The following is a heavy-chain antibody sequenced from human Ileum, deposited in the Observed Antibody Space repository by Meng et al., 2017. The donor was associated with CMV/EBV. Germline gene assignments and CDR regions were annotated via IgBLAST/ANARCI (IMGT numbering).Heavy chain of an antibody. D-gene: IGHD6-13*01. J-gene: IGHJ4*02. V-gene: IGHV3-11*01. CDR3: ARGGSSYHED. Sequence: LSCAAYGFSFSDYYVSWIRQASGKGLEWVSHIDGSGYTIFYADSVKGRFSISRDNAKNSLYLQMDSLRAEDTAVYYCARGGSSYHEDWGRGALVTVSS. CDR2: IDGSGYTI. CDR1: GFSFSDYY.